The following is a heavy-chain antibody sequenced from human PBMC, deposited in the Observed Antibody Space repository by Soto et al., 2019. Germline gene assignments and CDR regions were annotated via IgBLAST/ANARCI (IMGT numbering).Heavy chain of an antibody. CDR2: VYYTGTT. V-gene: IGHV4-59*01. Sequence: PSATLCLTCTVSGGSIGSYHWSWVRQPPGKGLEWIASVYYTGTTNYNPSLGSRVTISIDAPGNRFSMEITSVTAADTAIYYCARDTVLTGMFDFWGQGTLVTVSS. J-gene: IGHJ4*02. D-gene: IGHD4-17*01. CDR3: ARDTVLTGMFDF. CDR1: GGSIGSYH.